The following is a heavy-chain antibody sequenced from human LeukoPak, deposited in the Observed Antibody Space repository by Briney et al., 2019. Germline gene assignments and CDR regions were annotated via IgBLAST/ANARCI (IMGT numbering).Heavy chain of an antibody. CDR2: IYPGDSDT. V-gene: IGHV5-51*01. CDR1: GYRFMNYW. Sequence: GESLQISCKGSGYRFMNYWIAWVRQMPGKGLEWMGIIYPGDSDTRYSPSFQGQVTISADKSISTAYLQWSSLKASDTAMYYCARLFEYCSSISCYSYYYYMDVWGKGTTVTVSS. D-gene: IGHD2-2*01. CDR3: ARLFEYCSSISCYSYYYYMDV. J-gene: IGHJ6*03.